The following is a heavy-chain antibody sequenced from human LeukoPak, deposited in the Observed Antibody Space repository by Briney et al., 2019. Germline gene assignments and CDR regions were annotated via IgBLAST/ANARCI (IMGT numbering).Heavy chain of an antibody. Sequence: PGGSLRLSCAASGFTFSSYAMHWVRQAPGKGLEWVAVISYDGSKKYYADSVKGRFTISRDNSKNTLYLQMNSLRAEDTAVYHCARAREMTTIALIDYWGQGTLVTVSS. CDR2: ISYDGSKK. CDR1: GFTFSSYA. V-gene: IGHV3-30-3*01. CDR3: ARAREMTTIALIDY. J-gene: IGHJ4*02. D-gene: IGHD5-24*01.